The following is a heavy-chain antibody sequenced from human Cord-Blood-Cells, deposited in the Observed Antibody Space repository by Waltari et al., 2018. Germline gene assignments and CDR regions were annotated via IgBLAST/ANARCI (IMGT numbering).Heavy chain of an antibody. D-gene: IGHD6-19*01. V-gene: IGHV4-34*01. CDR2: INHSGST. Sequence: LQQWGAGLLKPSETLSLTCAVYGGSFSGYYWSWIRQPPGKGLEWIGEINHSGSTNYNPSLKSRVTISVDTSKNQFSLKLSSVTAADTAVYYCAREWGSGWYGYWGQGTLVTVSS. CDR3: AREWGSGWYGY. J-gene: IGHJ4*02. CDR1: GGSFSGYY.